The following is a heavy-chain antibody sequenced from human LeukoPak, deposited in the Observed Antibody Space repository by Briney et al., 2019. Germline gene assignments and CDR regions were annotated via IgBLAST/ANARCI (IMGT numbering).Heavy chain of an antibody. D-gene: IGHD6-13*01. CDR2: ISGSGGST. J-gene: IGHJ4*02. V-gene: IGHV3-23*01. CDR3: AKVVAAASPSDY. CDR1: GFTFRSYA. Sequence: GGSLRLSCAVSGFTFRSYAMSWVRQAPGKGLEWVSAISGSGGSTYYADSVKGRFTISRDNSKNTLYLQMNSLRAEDTAVYYCAKVVAAASPSDYWGQGTLVTVSS.